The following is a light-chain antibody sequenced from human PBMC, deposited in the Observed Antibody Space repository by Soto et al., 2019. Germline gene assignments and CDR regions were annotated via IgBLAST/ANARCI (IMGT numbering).Light chain of an antibody. V-gene: IGLV2-14*03. CDR2: DVS. CDR1: SSDLGGYNY. J-gene: IGLJ3*02. CDR3: SSYTSSSTLV. Sequence: QSALTQPASVSGSPGQSITISCTGTSSDLGGYNYVSWYQQHPGKAPKLMIYDVSNRPSGVSNRFSGSKSGNTASLTISGLQAEDEDDYYCSSYTSSSTLVFGGGTKLTVL.